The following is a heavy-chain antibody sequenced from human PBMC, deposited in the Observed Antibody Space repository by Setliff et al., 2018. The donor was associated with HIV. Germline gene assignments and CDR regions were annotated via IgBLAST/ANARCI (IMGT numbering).Heavy chain of an antibody. J-gene: IGHJ6*02. D-gene: IGHD4-17*01. CDR3: ARDYGDTPSYYYYYGMDV. CDR2: IYYSGST. Sequence: PLSLTCTVSGGFISSGGYYWSWIRQHPGKGLEWIGYIYYSGSTYYNPSLKSRVTISVDTSKNQFSLKLSSVTAADTAVYYCARDYGDTPSYYYYYGMDVWGQGTTVTVSS. CDR1: GGFISSGGYY. V-gene: IGHV4-31*03.